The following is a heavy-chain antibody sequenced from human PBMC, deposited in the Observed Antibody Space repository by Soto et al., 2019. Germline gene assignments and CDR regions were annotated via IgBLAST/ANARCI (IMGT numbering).Heavy chain of an antibody. Sequence: LRLSCEASGFIFTNFWMHWVRQVPGKGLVWVSRINTSGSSTSYADSVKGRFTISRDNAKNTVSLQMNSLRAEDTGVYYCAKDSWYFDLWSQGSLVTVSS. CDR2: INTSGSST. J-gene: IGHJ4*02. CDR1: GFIFTNFW. CDR3: AKDSWYFDL. D-gene: IGHD6-13*01. V-gene: IGHV3-74*01.